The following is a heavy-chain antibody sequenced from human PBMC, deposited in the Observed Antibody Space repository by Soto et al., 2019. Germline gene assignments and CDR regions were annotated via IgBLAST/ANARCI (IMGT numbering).Heavy chain of an antibody. Sequence: PGGSLRLSCAASGFTFSGAWMTWVRQTPSKGLEWVGRIKSKNDGGTTDYAAPVKDRFSISRDDSQNMLFLQMNSLETEDSAVYYCTTVIRPSGTFVASWGQGTLVTVSS. CDR1: GFTFSGAW. CDR2: IKSKNDGGTT. CDR3: TTVIRPSGTFVAS. V-gene: IGHV3-15*01. D-gene: IGHD6-13*01. J-gene: IGHJ4*02.